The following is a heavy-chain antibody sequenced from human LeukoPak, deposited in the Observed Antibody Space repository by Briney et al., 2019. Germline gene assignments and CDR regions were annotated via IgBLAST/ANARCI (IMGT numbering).Heavy chain of an antibody. Sequence: SETLSLTCTVSGASISQHYWSWIRQPPGKGLEYVGYFYYDGSTNYTSSVRRRVTILVDTSKNQFTLNLRSVTAADTAKYYCTRGSTGHYHSRGGFAFDIWGQGTVVAVSS. V-gene: IGHV4-59*11. CDR3: TRGSTGHYHSRGGFAFDI. CDR1: GASISQHY. D-gene: IGHD2-8*02. J-gene: IGHJ3*02. CDR2: FYYDGST.